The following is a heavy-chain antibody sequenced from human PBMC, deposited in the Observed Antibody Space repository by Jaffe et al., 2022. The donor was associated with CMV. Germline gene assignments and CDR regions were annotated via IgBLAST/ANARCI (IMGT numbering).Heavy chain of an antibody. Sequence: EVQLVQSGAEVKKPGESLKISCEGSGYSFTHYWIGWVRQMPGKGLEWMGIIYPGDSDTRYSPSFQGQVTISADTSISAAYLQWSSLKASDTAMYYCVSTGIVPAALEPFDIWGQGTMVTVSS. CDR2: IYPGDSDT. D-gene: IGHD2-2*01. CDR3: VSTGIVPAALEPFDI. J-gene: IGHJ3*02. V-gene: IGHV5-51*01. CDR1: GYSFTHYW.